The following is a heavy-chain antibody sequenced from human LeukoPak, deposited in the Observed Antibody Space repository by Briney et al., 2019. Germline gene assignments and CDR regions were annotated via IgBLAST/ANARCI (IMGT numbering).Heavy chain of an antibody. CDR3: VSQEVVPH. D-gene: IGHD2-15*01. V-gene: IGHV3-7*01. CDR2: VKEDGTTK. CDR1: GFIFTNYW. Sequence: GGSLRLSCAASGFIFTNYWMSLVRQAPGKGLEGMANVKEDGTTKQYVDSVKGRFTISRDNAKNSLHLQMDSLRAEDTAVYYCVSQEVVPHWGQGTLVSVSS. J-gene: IGHJ4*02.